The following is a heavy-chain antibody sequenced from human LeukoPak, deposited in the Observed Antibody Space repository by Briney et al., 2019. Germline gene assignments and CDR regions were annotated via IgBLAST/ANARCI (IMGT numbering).Heavy chain of an antibody. CDR1: VYTFTSYG. V-gene: IGHV1-18*01. J-gene: IGHJ5*02. CDR3: AREYYDYVWGSYRPVWFDP. Sequence: ASVKVSCKASVYTFTSYGISWVRQAPGQGLEWMGWISAYNGNTNYAQKLQGRVTMTTDTSTSTAYMELRSLRSDDTAVYYCAREYYDYVWGSYRPVWFDPWGQGTLVTVSS. CDR2: ISAYNGNT. D-gene: IGHD3-16*02.